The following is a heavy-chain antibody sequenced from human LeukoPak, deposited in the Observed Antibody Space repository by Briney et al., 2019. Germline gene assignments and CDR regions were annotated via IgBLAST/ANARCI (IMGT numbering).Heavy chain of an antibody. CDR1: GFTFSSYW. D-gene: IGHD3-10*01. V-gene: IGHV3-7*01. Sequence: GGSLRLSCAASGFTFSSYWMSWVRQASGKGLEWVANIKQDGSEKNYVDSVKGRFTISRDNAKNSLYLQINSLRAEDTAVYYCAREWYYYGSGIDYWGQGTLVTVSS. CDR3: AREWYYYGSGIDY. CDR2: IKQDGSEK. J-gene: IGHJ4*02.